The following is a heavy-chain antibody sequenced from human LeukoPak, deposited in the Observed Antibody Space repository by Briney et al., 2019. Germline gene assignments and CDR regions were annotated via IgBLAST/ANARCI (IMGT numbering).Heavy chain of an antibody. J-gene: IGHJ5*02. CDR3: AREGSSSWYTRWFDP. CDR1: GYTFTGYY. D-gene: IGHD6-13*01. Sequence: ASVNVSCKASGYTFTGYYMHWVRQAPGQGLEWMGWINPNSGGTNYAQKFQGRVTMTRDTSISTAYMELSRLRSDDTAVYYCAREGSSSWYTRWFDPSGQGTLLTVSS. CDR2: INPNSGGT. V-gene: IGHV1-2*02.